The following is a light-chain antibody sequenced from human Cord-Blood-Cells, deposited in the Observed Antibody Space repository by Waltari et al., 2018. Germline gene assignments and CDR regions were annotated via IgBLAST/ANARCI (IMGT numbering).Light chain of an antibody. CDR2: DVI. CDR3: CSYAGSYTVV. J-gene: IGLJ2*01. CDR1: SSDAGGYNY. Sequence: QSPLTQPRSVSGSPGQSVTISCTGTSSDAGGYNYVSWYQQHPGKAPKLMIYDVIKRPSGVPDRFSGSKSGNTASLTISGLQAEDEADYYCCSYAGSYTVVFGGGTKPTVL. V-gene: IGLV2-11*01.